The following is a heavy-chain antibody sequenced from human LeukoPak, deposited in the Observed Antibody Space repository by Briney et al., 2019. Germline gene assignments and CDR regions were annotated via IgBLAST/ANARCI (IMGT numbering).Heavy chain of an antibody. D-gene: IGHD3-22*01. CDR3: ARDAYYYDSSGYSRFDY. V-gene: IGHV4-34*01. CDR2: INHSGST. Sequence: PSETLSLTCAVYGGSFSGYYWSWIRQPPGKGLEWIGEINHSGSTNYNPSLKSRVTISVDTSKNQFPLKLSSVTAADTAVYYCARDAYYYDSSGYSRFDYWGQGTLVTVSS. CDR1: GGSFSGYY. J-gene: IGHJ4*02.